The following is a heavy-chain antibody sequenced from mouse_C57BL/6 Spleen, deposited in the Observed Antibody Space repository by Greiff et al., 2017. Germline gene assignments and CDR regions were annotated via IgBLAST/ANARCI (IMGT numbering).Heavy chain of an antibody. D-gene: IGHD2-3*01. CDR1: GYTFTSYW. Sequence: QVQLQQPGAELVKPGASVKMSCKASGYTFTSYWITWVKQRPGQGLEWIGDIYPGSGSTNYNEKFKSKATLTVDTSSSTAYMQLSSLTSEDSAVYDCARGDAPDGYWYFDVWGTGTTVTVSS. V-gene: IGHV1-55*01. J-gene: IGHJ1*03. CDR2: IYPGSGST. CDR3: ARGDAPDGYWYFDV.